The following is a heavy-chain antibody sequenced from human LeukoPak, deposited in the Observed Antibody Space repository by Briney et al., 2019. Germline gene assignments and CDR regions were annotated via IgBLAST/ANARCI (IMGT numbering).Heavy chain of an antibody. D-gene: IGHD3-22*01. Sequence: PGGSLRLSCAASGFTFSSYSMNWVRQAPGKGLEWVSSISSSSSYIYYADSVKGRFTISRDNAKNSLYLQMNSLRAEDTAVYYCARDEDSPDAFDIWGQGTMVTVSS. J-gene: IGHJ3*02. CDR2: ISSSSSYI. V-gene: IGHV3-21*01. CDR3: ARDEDSPDAFDI. CDR1: GFTFSSYS.